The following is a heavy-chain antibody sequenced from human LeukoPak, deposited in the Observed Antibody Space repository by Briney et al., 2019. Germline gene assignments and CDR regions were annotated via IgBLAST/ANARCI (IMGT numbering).Heavy chain of an antibody. D-gene: IGHD6-19*01. CDR1: GFIFSNYN. CDR2: ISSSSSYI. V-gene: IGHV3-21*01. Sequence: GGSLRLSCAASGFIFSNYNMNWVRQAPGKGLEWVSSISSSSSYIYYADSVKGRFTISRDNAKNSLYLQMNSLRAEDTAVYYCASWDPRWAVAGSTFDYWGQGTLVTVSS. J-gene: IGHJ4*02. CDR3: ASWDPRWAVAGSTFDY.